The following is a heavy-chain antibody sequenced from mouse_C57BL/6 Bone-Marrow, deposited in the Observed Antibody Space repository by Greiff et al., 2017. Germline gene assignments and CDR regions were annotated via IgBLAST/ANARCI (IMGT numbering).Heavy chain of an antibody. CDR1: GFSLSTFGMG. Sequence: QVTLKESGPGILQPSQSLSLTCSFSGFSLSTFGMGVGWIRQPSGQGLEWLAHIWWDDDKYYKPALNSRLTISTDTSKNQVFLKIANVDTADTATYYCARGTYYYDSSRFDYWGQGTTLTVSS. J-gene: IGHJ2*01. CDR2: IWWDDDK. V-gene: IGHV8-8*01. CDR3: ARGTYYYDSSRFDY. D-gene: IGHD1-1*01.